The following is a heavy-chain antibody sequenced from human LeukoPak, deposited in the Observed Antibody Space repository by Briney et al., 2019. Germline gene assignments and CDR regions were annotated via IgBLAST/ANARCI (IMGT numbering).Heavy chain of an antibody. V-gene: IGHV4-59*01. CDR1: GGSISNYY. CDR3: ARPSSGYCDRGAFHI. J-gene: IGHJ3*02. D-gene: IGHD3-22*01. Sequence: SETLSLTCTVSGGSISNYYWSWIRQPPGKGLEWIGYIYYSGSTNYNPSLKSRVTISVDTSKNQFSLKLSSVTAADTAVYYCARPSSGYCDRGAFHIWGQGTMVTVSS. CDR2: IYYSGST.